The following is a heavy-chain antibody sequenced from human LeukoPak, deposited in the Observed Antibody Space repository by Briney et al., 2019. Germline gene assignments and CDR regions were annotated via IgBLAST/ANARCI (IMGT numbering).Heavy chain of an antibody. CDR3: ARERVVAAAVPFDY. D-gene: IGHD6-13*01. CDR1: GFTFSSYS. Sequence: GGSLRLSCAASGFTFSSYSMNWVRQAPGKGLEWVSSISSSSSYIYYADSVKGRFTISRDNAKNSLYLQMNSLRAEDTAVYYRARERVVAAAVPFDYWGQGTLVTVSS. CDR2: ISSSSSYI. V-gene: IGHV3-21*01. J-gene: IGHJ4*02.